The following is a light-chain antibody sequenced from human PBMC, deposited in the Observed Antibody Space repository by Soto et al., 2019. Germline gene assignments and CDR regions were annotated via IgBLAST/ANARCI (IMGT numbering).Light chain of an antibody. CDR1: SSDVGSYNL. CDR3: CSYAGSSTGYV. V-gene: IGLV2-23*01. J-gene: IGLJ1*01. CDR2: EGS. Sequence: SVLTQPASVSGSPGQSITISCTGTSSDVGSYNLVSWYQQHPGKAPKLMIYEGSKRPSGVSNRFSGSKSGNTASLTISGLQAEDEADYYCCSYAGSSTGYVFGTGTKLTVL.